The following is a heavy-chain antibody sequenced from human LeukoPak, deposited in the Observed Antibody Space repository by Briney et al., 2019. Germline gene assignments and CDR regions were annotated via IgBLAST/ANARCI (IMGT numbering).Heavy chain of an antibody. CDR2: IYPGDSDT. Sequence: GESLKISCKGSGYRFTSYWIGWVCQMPGKGLEWMGIIYPGDSDTRYSPSFQGQVTISADKSISTAYLQWSSLKASDTAMYYCARRYYDYVWGSYRGMYYFDYWGQGTLVTVSS. D-gene: IGHD3-16*02. V-gene: IGHV5-51*01. CDR1: GYRFTSYW. CDR3: ARRYYDYVWGSYRGMYYFDY. J-gene: IGHJ4*02.